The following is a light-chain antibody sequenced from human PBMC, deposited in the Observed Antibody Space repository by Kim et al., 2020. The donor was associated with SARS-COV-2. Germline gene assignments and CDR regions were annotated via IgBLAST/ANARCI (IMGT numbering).Light chain of an antibody. CDR1: QSVSSF. J-gene: IGKJ1*01. Sequence: EIVLTQSPATLSLSPGERATLSCRASQSVSSFLAWYQERRGQAPRLLIYDASNRATDIPSRFSGSGSGTDFTLTISTLEPEDFAVYYCQQRSSWPRTFGQETKVEIK. V-gene: IGKV3-11*01. CDR3: QQRSSWPRT. CDR2: DAS.